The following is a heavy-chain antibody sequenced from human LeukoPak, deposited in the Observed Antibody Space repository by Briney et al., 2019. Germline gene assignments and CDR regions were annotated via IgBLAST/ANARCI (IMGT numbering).Heavy chain of an antibody. CDR3: AKVGVWFGPAGYSSGWYLHY. CDR1: GFTFSSYA. J-gene: IGHJ4*02. V-gene: IGHV3-23*01. Sequence: HPGGSLRLSCAPSGFTFSSYAMSWVRQAPGKGLEWVSATSGSGGSTYYADSVKGRFTISRDDSKNTLYLQMNSLRAEDTAVYYCAKVGVWFGPAGYSSGWYLHYWGQGTLVTVSS. D-gene: IGHD6-19*01. CDR2: TSGSGGST.